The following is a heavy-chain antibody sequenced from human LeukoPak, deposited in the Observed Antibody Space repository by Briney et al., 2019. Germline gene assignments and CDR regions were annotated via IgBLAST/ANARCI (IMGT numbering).Heavy chain of an antibody. Sequence: GGSLTLSCAASGISFCTYAMSWVRQTPARGLEWVSSIRGGGEKFYADSVKGRFTLSRDDSRNTVYFQLNNLRVDDTAVYYCAKANWISNADAVWWGQGTVVIVSS. D-gene: IGHD1-1*01. CDR1: GISFCTYA. CDR3: AKANWISNADAVW. J-gene: IGHJ4*02. CDR2: IRGGGEK. V-gene: IGHV3-23*01.